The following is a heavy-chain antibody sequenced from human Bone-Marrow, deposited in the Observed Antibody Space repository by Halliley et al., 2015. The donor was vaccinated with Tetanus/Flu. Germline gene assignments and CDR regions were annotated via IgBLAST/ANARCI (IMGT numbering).Heavy chain of an antibody. CDR2: IWYDGSKT. J-gene: IGHJ4*02. D-gene: IGHD2-15*01. V-gene: IGHV3-33*01. Sequence: AASGFNFRSYSMHWVRQAPGKGLEWVAAIWYDGSKTHYSDSVQGRFTISRDNSKKTLYLQMNNLRGEDTAIYYCARGGHGRPVEIDYWGQGTLVSVSS. CDR1: GFNFRSYS. CDR3: ARGGHGRPVEIDY.